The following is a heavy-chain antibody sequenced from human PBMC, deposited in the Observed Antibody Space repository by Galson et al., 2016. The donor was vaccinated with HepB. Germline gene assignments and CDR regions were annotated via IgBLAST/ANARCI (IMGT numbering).Heavy chain of an antibody. CDR3: VKDWGSLWESSGKGMDV. CDR1: GFTFDDYT. D-gene: IGHD3-10*01. CDR2: ISRDGLKT. V-gene: IGHV3-43*01. J-gene: IGHJ6*02. Sequence: SLRLSCAASGFTFDDYTMHWVRQAPGKGLEWVSLISRDGLKTYYADSVKGRFTISRDNRKNFLYLQMDNLRNEDTALYYCVKDWGSLWESSGKGMDVWGQGTTVTVSS.